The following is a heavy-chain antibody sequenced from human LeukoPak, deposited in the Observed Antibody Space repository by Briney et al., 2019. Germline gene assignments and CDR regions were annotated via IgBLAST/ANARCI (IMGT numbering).Heavy chain of an antibody. V-gene: IGHV3-7*01. CDR3: AKSWIQLWPADY. CDR2: MSGDASEK. CDR1: GFTFSSYW. Sequence: GGSLRLSCAASGFTFSSYWMSWVRQAPGKGLEWVANMSGDASEKYYVDSVKGRFTISRDNAKNSLYLQMNSLRAEDTAVYYCAKSWIQLWPADYWGQGTLVTVSS. D-gene: IGHD5-18*01. J-gene: IGHJ4*02.